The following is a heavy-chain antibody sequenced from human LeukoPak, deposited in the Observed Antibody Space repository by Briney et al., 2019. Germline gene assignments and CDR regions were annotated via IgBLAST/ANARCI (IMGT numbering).Heavy chain of an antibody. V-gene: IGHV3-30*04. CDR3: AREGTVDTAMAPAFDY. J-gene: IGHJ4*02. CDR2: ISYDGSNK. Sequence: PGGSLRLSCAASGFTFSSYAMHWVRQAPGKGLEWVAVISYDGSNKYYADSVKDRFTISRDNSKNTLYLQMNSLRAEDTAVYYCAREGTVDTAMAPAFDYWGQGTLVTVSS. D-gene: IGHD5-18*01. CDR1: GFTFSSYA.